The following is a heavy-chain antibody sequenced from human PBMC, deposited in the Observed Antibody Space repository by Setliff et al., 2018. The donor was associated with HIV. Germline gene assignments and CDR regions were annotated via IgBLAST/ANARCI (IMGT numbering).Heavy chain of an antibody. V-gene: IGHV4-34*01. CDR3: ARSWGSGSYPY. CDR1: GGSISDTSYY. CDR2: INHSGST. J-gene: IGHJ4*02. Sequence: SETLSLTCTVSGGSISDTSYYWAWIRQPPGKGLDWIAEINHSGSTSYNPSLKSRVTISVDTSKNQFSLKLTSVTAADTAVYYCARSWGSGSYPYWGQGTLVTVS. D-gene: IGHD3-10*01.